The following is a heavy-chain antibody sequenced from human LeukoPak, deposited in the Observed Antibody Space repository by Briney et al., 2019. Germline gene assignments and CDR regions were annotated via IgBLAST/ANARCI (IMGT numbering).Heavy chain of an antibody. CDR3: ATLIVVVTAIPIGWFDP. V-gene: IGHV1-24*01. Sequence: LRASVKVSCKVSGYTLTELSMHWVRQAPGKGLEWMGGFDPEDGETIYAQKFQGRVTMTEDTSTDTAYMELSSLRSEDTAVYYCATLIVVVTAIPIGWFDPWGQGTLVTVSS. CDR2: FDPEDGET. D-gene: IGHD2-21*02. J-gene: IGHJ5*02. CDR1: GYTLTELS.